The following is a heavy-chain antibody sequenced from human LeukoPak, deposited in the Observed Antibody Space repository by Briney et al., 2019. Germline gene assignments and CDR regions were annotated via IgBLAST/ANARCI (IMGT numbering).Heavy chain of an antibody. V-gene: IGHV4-39*01. Sequence: SETLSLTCTVSGGSINSGDNYWSWIRQPPGKGLEWIGVMYYSVNTYNNPSLKSRVTISVDTSKSQFSLKLNSVTAADTAVYYCARRTLTTGTPRGHWYFDLWGRGTLVTVSS. J-gene: IGHJ2*01. D-gene: IGHD1-1*01. CDR1: GGSINSGDNY. CDR3: ARRTLTTGTPRGHWYFDL. CDR2: MYYSVNT.